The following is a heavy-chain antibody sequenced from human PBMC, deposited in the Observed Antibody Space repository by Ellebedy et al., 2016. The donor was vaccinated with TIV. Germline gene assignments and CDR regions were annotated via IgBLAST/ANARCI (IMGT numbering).Heavy chain of an antibody. CDR1: GFSVSSNY. V-gene: IGHV3-11*06. Sequence: GGSLRLXXAASGFSVSSNYMSWIRQAPGKGLEWTSYIGVGGIYTDYADSVRGRFTISRDDAKNSLYLQMDSLRAEDTAVYYCARALSRGWYLFDYWGQGILVSVSS. CDR2: IGVGGIYT. J-gene: IGHJ4*02. D-gene: IGHD6-19*01. CDR3: ARALSRGWYLFDY.